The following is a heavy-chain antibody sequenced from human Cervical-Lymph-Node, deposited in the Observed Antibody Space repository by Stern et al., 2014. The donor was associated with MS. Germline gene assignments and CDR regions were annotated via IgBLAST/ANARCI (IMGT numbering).Heavy chain of an antibody. J-gene: IGHJ4*02. Sequence: VQLVESGGGVVQPGRSLRLSCAASGFTFSSYGMHWVRQAPGQGLEWVAGIWYDGSNKYYADSVKGRFTISRDNSKNTLYLQMNSLRAEDTAVYYCARDNSGGFGMDYCGQGTLVTVSS. D-gene: IGHD3-10*01. CDR3: ARDNSGGFGMDY. CDR2: IWYDGSNK. CDR1: GFTFSSYG. V-gene: IGHV3-33*01.